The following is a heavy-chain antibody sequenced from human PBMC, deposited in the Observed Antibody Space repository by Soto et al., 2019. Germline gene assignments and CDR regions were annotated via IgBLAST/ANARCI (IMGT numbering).Heavy chain of an antibody. CDR1: GFTFRTYW. J-gene: IGHJ4*02. Sequence: EVQLVESGGGLVQPGGSLRLSCAASGFTFRTYWMNWVRQAPGKGLEWVANIKGDGSEKYYVDPVKGRFTLSRDNARNSLYLQMNSLRAEDTAVYYCATSLIRGQGVLVTVSS. V-gene: IGHV3-7*01. CDR3: ATSLI. D-gene: IGHD6-6*01. CDR2: IKGDGSEK.